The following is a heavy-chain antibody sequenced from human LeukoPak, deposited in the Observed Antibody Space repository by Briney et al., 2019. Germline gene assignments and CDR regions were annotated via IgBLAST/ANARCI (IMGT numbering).Heavy chain of an antibody. CDR3: ARDQQPYYYYYGMDV. V-gene: IGHV7-4-1*02. CDR1: GYTFTSYA. CDR2: INTNTGNP. D-gene: IGHD6-13*01. Sequence: ASVKVSCKASGYTFTSYAMNWVRQAPGQGLEWMGWINTNTGNPTYAQGFTGRFVFSLDTSVSTAYLQISSLKAEDTAVYYCARDQQPYYYYYGMDVWGQGTTVTVSS. J-gene: IGHJ6*02.